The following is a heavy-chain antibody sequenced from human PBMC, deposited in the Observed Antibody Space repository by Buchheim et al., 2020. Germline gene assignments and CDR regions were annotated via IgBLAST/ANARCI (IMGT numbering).Heavy chain of an antibody. CDR2: IYYDWDT. D-gene: IGHD4-17*01. V-gene: IGHV4-39*01. Sequence: QLHLQESGPGLVKPSETLSLTCTVFGGSITSPTFHWGWLRQSPGKGLEWIGIIYYDWDTYYHPFFRRRVTMSVDTSENQFSLRLTSVADADAALYFCARQASTVTNRDNWFDPWGQGIL. CDR1: GGSITSPTFH. J-gene: IGHJ5*02. CDR3: ARQASTVTNRDNWFDP.